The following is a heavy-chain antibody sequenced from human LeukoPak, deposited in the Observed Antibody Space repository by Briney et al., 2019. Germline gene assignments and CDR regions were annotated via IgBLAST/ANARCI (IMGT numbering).Heavy chain of an antibody. Sequence: SQTLSLTCAISGDSVSSNSAACNWIRQSPSSGLEWLGRTYYRSKWYNDYAVAVKSRITINPDTSKNQFSLQLNSVPPEDTAVYSCARGTAAAGFDKWGQGTLVNVSS. V-gene: IGHV6-1*01. D-gene: IGHD6-13*01. CDR3: ARGTAAAGFDK. CDR1: GDSVSSNSAA. J-gene: IGHJ4*02. CDR2: TYYRSKWYN.